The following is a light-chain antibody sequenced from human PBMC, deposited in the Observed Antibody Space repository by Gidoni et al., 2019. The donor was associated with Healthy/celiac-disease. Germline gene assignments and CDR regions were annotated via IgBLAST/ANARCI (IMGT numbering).Light chain of an antibody. Sequence: DIQITQSPSSLSASVGDRVTITCRASQGIRTDVGWYQQKPGRAPKRLIYAASSLQSGVTSRFSGSGSGTEFTLTISSLQPEDFATYYCLQHNSYPLTFGQGTKVEIK. CDR3: LQHNSYPLT. J-gene: IGKJ1*01. CDR2: AAS. V-gene: IGKV1-17*01. CDR1: QGIRTD.